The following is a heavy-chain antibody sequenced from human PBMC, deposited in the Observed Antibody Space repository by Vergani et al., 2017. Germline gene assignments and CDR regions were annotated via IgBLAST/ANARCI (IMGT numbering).Heavy chain of an antibody. CDR3: AKDPIGYSSSSYFDY. CDR2: ISYDGSNK. Sequence: QVQLVESGGGVVQPGRSLRLSCAASGFTFSSYAMHWVRQAPGKGLEWVAVISYDGSNKYYADSVKGRFTISRDNSKNTLYLQMNSLRAEDTAVYYCAKDPIGYSSSSYFDYWGQGTLVTVSS. CDR1: GFTFSSYA. J-gene: IGHJ4*02. D-gene: IGHD6-6*01. V-gene: IGHV3-30*04.